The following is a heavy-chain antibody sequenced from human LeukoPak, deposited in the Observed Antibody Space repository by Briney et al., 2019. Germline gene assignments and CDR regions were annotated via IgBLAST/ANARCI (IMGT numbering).Heavy chain of an antibody. Sequence: GASVKVSCKASGYTFTGYYMHWVRQAPGQGLEWRGRIIPNSGGTNYAQKFQGRVTMTRDTSISTAYMELSRLRSDDTAVYYCARVKRSGSSSLDAFDIWGQGTMVTVSS. V-gene: IGHV1-2*06. J-gene: IGHJ3*02. D-gene: IGHD3-22*01. CDR1: GYTFTGYY. CDR3: ARVKRSGSSSLDAFDI. CDR2: IIPNSGGT.